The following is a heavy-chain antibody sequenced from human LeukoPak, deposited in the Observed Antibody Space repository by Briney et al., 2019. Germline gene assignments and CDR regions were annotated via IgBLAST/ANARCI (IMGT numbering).Heavy chain of an antibody. Sequence: PGGSLRLSCVASGFTFSEYGMHWVRQAPGKGLQWLAIIWYDGHNNYYADSVKGRFTISRDNSKNTLFLEMNDLKAEDTAVYYCAREWGLIAVAGGPGYWGQGTLVTVSS. J-gene: IGHJ4*02. CDR1: GFTFSEYG. V-gene: IGHV3-33*01. CDR3: AREWGLIAVAGGPGY. D-gene: IGHD2-21*01. CDR2: IWYDGHNN.